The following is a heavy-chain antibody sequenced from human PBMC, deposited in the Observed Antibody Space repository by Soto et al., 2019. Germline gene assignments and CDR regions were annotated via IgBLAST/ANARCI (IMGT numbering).Heavy chain of an antibody. D-gene: IGHD2-2*01. J-gene: IGHJ4*02. V-gene: IGHV3-30-3*01. CDR3: ARSTIYGRHFDS. CDR2: ISYDGSNK. CDR1: GFTFSSYA. Sequence: SLRLSCAASGFTFSSYAMHWVRQALGKGLEWVAVISYDGSNKYYADSVKGRFTISRDNSKNTLYLQMNSLRAEDTAVYYCARSTIYGRHFDSWGLGTLVTVSS.